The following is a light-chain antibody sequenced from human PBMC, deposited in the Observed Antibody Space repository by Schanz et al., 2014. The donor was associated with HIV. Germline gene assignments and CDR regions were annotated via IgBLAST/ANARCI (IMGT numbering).Light chain of an antibody. CDR3: QQYAVSSWT. J-gene: IGKJ1*01. Sequence: EIVLTQSPGTLSLSPGERATLSCRASQSLTSRYLAWYLQKPGQAPRLLIYGASNRATGIPDRFSGSGSGTEFTLTISSLQSDDFATYYCQQYAVSSWTFGLGTRV. CDR1: QSLTSRY. CDR2: GAS. V-gene: IGKV3-20*01.